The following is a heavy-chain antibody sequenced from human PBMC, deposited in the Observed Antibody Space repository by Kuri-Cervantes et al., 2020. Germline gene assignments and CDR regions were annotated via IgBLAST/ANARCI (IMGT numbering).Heavy chain of an antibody. CDR3: ARGDDVVVPAPFDP. V-gene: IGHV1-8*02. CDR1: GYTFTSYG. Sequence: ASVKVSCKASGYTFTSYGINWVRQATGQGLEWMGWMNPNSGNTGYAQKFQGRVTMTRNTSISTAYMELSSLRSEDTAVYYCARGDDVVVPAPFDPWGQGTLVTVSS. D-gene: IGHD2-2*01. J-gene: IGHJ5*02. CDR2: MNPNSGNT.